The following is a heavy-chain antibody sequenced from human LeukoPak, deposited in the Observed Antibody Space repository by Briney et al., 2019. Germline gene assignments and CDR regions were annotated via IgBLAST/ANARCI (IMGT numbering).Heavy chain of an antibody. V-gene: IGHV3-23*01. J-gene: IGHJ3*02. CDR3: ATVLHTSLTTWAAFDT. D-gene: IGHD4-11*01. CDR2: LSASGGGT. Sequence: GGSLRLSCAASGLTFSNFAMTWVRQTPGKGLEWVSALSASGGGTFYAPSVKGRFTISRDNSKNTVSLQMNSLRAEDTAVYYCATVLHTSLTTWAAFDTWGQGKMVTASS. CDR1: GLTFSNFA.